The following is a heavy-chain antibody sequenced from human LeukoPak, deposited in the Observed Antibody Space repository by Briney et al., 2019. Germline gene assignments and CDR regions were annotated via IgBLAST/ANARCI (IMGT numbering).Heavy chain of an antibody. D-gene: IGHD5-24*01. J-gene: IGHJ6*03. V-gene: IGHV1-2*02. CDR3: ASSDGYNKAGYYYYMDV. Sequence: ASVKVSCKASGGTFSSYAISWVRQAPGQGLEWMGWINPNTGGTNYAQKFQGRVTMTWDTSISTAYMELSGLRSDDTAVFYCASSDGYNKAGYYYYMDVWGKGATVTVSS. CDR1: GGTFSSYA. CDR2: INPNTGGT.